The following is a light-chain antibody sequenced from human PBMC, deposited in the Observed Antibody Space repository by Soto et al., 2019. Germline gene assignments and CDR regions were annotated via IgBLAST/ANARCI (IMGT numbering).Light chain of an antibody. J-gene: IGLJ2*01. CDR2: SNN. CDR3: AAWDDSLNGHVV. CDR1: SSNIGSNT. V-gene: IGLV1-44*01. Sequence: QAVVTQPPSASGTPGQRVTISCSGSSSNIGSNTVNWYQQLPGTAPKLLIYSNNQRPSGVPDRFSGSKSRTSASLAISGLQSKDEADYFCAAWDDSLNGHVVFGGGTKLTVL.